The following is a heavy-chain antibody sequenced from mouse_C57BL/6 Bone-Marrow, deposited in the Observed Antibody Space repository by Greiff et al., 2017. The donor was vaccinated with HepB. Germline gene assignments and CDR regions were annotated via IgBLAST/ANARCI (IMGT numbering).Heavy chain of an antibody. CDR1: GYTFTSYN. V-gene: IGHV1-12*01. CDR3: ARRGVTGYYDAMDY. CDR2: IYPGNGDT. J-gene: IGHJ4*01. D-gene: IGHD2-3*01. Sequence: LQQSGAELVRPGASVKTSCKASGYTFTSYNMHWVKQTPRQGLEWIGAIYPGNGDTSYNQKFKGKATLTVDKSSSTAYMQLSSLTSEDSAVYFCARRGVTGYYDAMDYWGQGTSVTVSS.